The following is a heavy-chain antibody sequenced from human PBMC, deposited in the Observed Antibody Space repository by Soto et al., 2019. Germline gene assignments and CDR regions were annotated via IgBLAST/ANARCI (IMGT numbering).Heavy chain of an antibody. J-gene: IGHJ4*02. Sequence: QVQLQESGPGLVKPSQTLSLTCTVSGGSISSGVYYWSWIRQSPGKGLEWIGHIYYSGSTYYNPSLKSRITISVDTSKNQFSLKLTSVTAADTAVYYCARVGGLELLNMAVDYWGQGTLVTVSS. CDR1: GGSISSGVYY. V-gene: IGHV4-31*03. CDR3: ARVGGLELLNMAVDY. CDR2: IYYSGST. D-gene: IGHD1-7*01.